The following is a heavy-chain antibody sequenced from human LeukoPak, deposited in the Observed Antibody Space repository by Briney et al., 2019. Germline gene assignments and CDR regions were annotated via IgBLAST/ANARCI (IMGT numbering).Heavy chain of an antibody. J-gene: IGHJ4*02. CDR3: SRHGQGGYFEY. CDR2: IYYTGST. CDR1: GGSYSTYY. Sequence: PSETLSLTCTVSGGSYSTYYWSWIRQPPGKGLEGIGYIYYTGSTDYSPSLKSRVTISVDTTKNQFSLKLSSVTAADTAMYYCSRHGQGGYFEYWGQGTLVTVSS. D-gene: IGHD3-16*01. V-gene: IGHV4-59*08.